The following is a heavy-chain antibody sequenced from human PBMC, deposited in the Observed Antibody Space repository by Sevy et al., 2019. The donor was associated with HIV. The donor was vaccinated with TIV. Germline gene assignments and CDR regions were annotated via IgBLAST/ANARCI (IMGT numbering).Heavy chain of an antibody. CDR3: ARDHVKDGDLGDYYYYAMDV. V-gene: IGHV3-11*01. CDR1: GFTFSDYY. D-gene: IGHD4-17*01. CDR2: ISGSDNTI. J-gene: IGHJ6*02. Sequence: GGSLRLSCVASGFTFSDYYMSWIRQAPGKGLEWLSYISGSDNTIYYADSVKGRFTISRDNAKNSLYLQMNSLRAEDTAVYYCARDHVKDGDLGDYYYYAMDVWGQGTTVTVSS.